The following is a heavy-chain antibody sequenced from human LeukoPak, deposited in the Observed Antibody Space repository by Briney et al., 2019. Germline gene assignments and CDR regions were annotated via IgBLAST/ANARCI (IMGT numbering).Heavy chain of an antibody. D-gene: IGHD3-10*01. CDR2: INSDGSST. CDR3: ARPVGSGSYYNPLDY. CDR1: GFTFSSYW. V-gene: IGHV3-74*01. J-gene: IGHJ4*02. Sequence: GGSLRLSCAASGFTFSSYWMHWVRQAPGKGLVWVSRINSDGSSTSYADSVKGRFTISRDNAKNTLYLQMNSLRAEDAAVYYCARPVGSGSYYNPLDYWGQGTLVTVSS.